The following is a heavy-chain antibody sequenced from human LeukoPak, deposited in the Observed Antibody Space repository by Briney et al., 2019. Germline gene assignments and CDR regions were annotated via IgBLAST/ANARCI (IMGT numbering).Heavy chain of an antibody. CDR2: ISSSGTGI. CDR3: AAAGVVPAALGYYYGMDV. V-gene: IGHV3-11*01. D-gene: IGHD2-2*01. Sequence: PGGSLRLSCAASGFTFRDYYMGWIRQAPGKGLEWVSYISSSGTGIYYADSVKGRFTISRDNAKNSLYLQVNSLRAEDTAVYYCAAAGVVPAALGYYYGMDVWGKGTTVTVSS. CDR1: GFTFRDYY. J-gene: IGHJ6*04.